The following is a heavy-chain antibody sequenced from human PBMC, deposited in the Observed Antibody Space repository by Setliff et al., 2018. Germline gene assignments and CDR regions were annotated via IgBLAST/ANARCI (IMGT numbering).Heavy chain of an antibody. CDR1: GYTFTSYG. CDR2: INPNSGGT. V-gene: IGHV1-2*02. J-gene: IGHJ3*02. CDR3: ARDLIAVAATTAFDI. D-gene: IGHD6-19*01. Sequence: GASVKVSCKASGYTFTSYGISWVRQAPGQGLEWMGWINPNSGGTNYAQKFQGRVTMTRDTSISTAYMELSRLRSDDTAMYYCARDLIAVAATTAFDIWGQGTMVTVSS.